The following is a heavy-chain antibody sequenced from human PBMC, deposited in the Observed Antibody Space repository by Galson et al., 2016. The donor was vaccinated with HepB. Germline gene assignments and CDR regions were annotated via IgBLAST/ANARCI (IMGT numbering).Heavy chain of an antibody. V-gene: IGHV3-7*01. Sequence: SLRLSCAASGFTLSDYWMTWVRQAPGKGLEWVANINEDGNIKLYVNSVKGRFTISRDNIRNSVYLEMNSLSGDDTAVYYCARLSRPYGLDVWGHGTTVTVSS. J-gene: IGHJ6*02. CDR2: INEDGNIK. CDR1: GFTLSDYW. D-gene: IGHD6-13*01. CDR3: ARLSRPYGLDV.